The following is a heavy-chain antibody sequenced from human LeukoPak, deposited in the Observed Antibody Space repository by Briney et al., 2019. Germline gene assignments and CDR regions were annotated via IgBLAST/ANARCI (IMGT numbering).Heavy chain of an antibody. V-gene: IGHV4-39*01. CDR1: GGSNSSYY. CDR3: ASMDYYGSGSYYNGPGAFDI. Sequence: SETLSLTCTVSGGSNSSYYWGWIRQPPGKGLEWIGSIYYSGSTYYNPSLKSRVTISVDTSKNQFSLKLSSVTAADTAVYYCASMDYYGSGSYYNGPGAFDIWGQGTMVTVSS. J-gene: IGHJ3*02. D-gene: IGHD3-10*01. CDR2: IYYSGST.